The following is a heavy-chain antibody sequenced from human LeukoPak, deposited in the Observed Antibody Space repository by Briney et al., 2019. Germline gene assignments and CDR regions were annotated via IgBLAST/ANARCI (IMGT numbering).Heavy chain of an antibody. Sequence: QPDRSLRLSCAASGFTLDDYAMHWVRQAPGKGLEWVSGISWNSVNIGYADSVKGRFTISRDNAKNSLYLQMNSLRAEDMALYYCAKGTMIVVAVGDYFDYWGQGTLVTVSS. CDR3: AKGTMIVVAVGDYFDY. V-gene: IGHV3-9*03. J-gene: IGHJ4*02. CDR2: ISWNSVNI. D-gene: IGHD3-22*01. CDR1: GFTLDDYA.